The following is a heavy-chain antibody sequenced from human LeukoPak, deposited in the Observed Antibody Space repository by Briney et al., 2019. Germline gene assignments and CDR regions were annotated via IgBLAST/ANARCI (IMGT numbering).Heavy chain of an antibody. CDR1: GGSVSSGSYY. J-gene: IGHJ4*02. V-gene: IGHV4-61*01. D-gene: IGHD1-26*01. Sequence: PSETLSLTRTVSGGSVSSGSYYWSWIRQPPGKGLEWIGYIYYSGSTNYNPSLKSRVTISVDTSKNQFSLKLSSVTAADTAVYYCAREDSGSYSVDYWGQGTLVTVSS. CDR3: AREDSGSYSVDY. CDR2: IYYSGST.